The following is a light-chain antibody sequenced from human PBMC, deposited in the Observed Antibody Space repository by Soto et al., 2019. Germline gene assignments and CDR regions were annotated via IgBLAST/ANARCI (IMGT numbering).Light chain of an antibody. CDR1: SSDVGGYNY. V-gene: IGLV2-11*01. Sequence: QSALTQPLSVSGSPGQSLTISCTGTSSDVGGYNYVSWYQQYPGKVPKLMIYDVTKRPSGVPDRFSGSKSGNTASLTVSGLQAEDEADYYCCSYTRSGTLIFGTGTKVTVL. J-gene: IGLJ1*01. CDR2: DVT. CDR3: CSYTRSGTLI.